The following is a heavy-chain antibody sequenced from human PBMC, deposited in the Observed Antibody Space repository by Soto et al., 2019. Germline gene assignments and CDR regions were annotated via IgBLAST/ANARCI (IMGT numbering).Heavy chain of an antibody. CDR3: ARAAYGDYEAVFDP. D-gene: IGHD4-17*01. J-gene: IGHJ5*02. Sequence: QVQLVESGGGLVKPGGSLRLACAASGFTFCDYYMSWIRQAPGKGLEWVSYISSSSSYTNYADSVKGRFTISRDNAKNSLYLQMNSLRAEDTAVYYCARAAYGDYEAVFDPWGQETLVTVSS. CDR1: GFTFCDYY. V-gene: IGHV3-11*05. CDR2: ISSSSSYT.